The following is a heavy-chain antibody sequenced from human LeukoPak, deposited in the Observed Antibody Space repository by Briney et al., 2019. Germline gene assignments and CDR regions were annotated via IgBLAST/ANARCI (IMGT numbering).Heavy chain of an antibody. CDR3: APVDIYGSGEHN. J-gene: IGHJ4*02. Sequence: SETLSLTCTVSGGSISSSSYYWGWIRQPPGQGLEWIGSIYYSGSTYYNPSLKSRVTISVDTSKNQFSLKLSSVTAADTAVYYCAPVDIYGSGEHNWGQGTLVTVSS. V-gene: IGHV4-39*07. CDR1: GGSISSSSYY. CDR2: IYYSGST. D-gene: IGHD3-10*01.